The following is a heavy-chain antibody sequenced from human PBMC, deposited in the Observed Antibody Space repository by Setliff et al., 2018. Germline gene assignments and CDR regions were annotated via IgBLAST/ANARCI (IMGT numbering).Heavy chain of an antibody. CDR1: DGSLSTYY. J-gene: IGHJ4*02. CDR3: ARGGTYRYFDY. Sequence: SETLSLTCTVSDGSLSTYYWSWIRQPPGKGLEFIGYVYYSGTAKYDPSLESRVTMSVDTSKTQFSLKLNSMTTADTAVYYCARGGTYRYFDYWGQGTLVTVSS. V-gene: IGHV4-59*01. CDR2: VYYSGTA.